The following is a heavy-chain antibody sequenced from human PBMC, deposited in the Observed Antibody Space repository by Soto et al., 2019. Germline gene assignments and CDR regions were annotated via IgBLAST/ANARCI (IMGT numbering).Heavy chain of an antibody. D-gene: IGHD4-17*01. CDR3: ASSDYGCNSDPDYYYYYGMDV. V-gene: IGHV1-46*01. CDR1: GYTFTSYY. Sequence: ASVKVSCKASGYTFTSYYMHWVRQAPGQGLERMGIINPSGGSTSYAQKFQGRVTMTRDTSTSTVYMELSSLRSEDTAVYYCASSDYGCNSDPDYYYYYGMDVWGQGTTVTVSS. J-gene: IGHJ6*02. CDR2: INPSGGST.